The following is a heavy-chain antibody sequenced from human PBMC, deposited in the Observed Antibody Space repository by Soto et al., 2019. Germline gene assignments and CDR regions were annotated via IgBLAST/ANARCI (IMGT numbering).Heavy chain of an antibody. D-gene: IGHD3-22*01. Sequence: GASVKVSCKASGGTFSSYAISWVRQAPGQGLEWMGWINPNSGGTNYAQKFQGRVTMTRDTSISTAYMELSRLRSDDTAVYYCARVRFAYYDSSGYDDAFDIWGQGTMVTVSS. J-gene: IGHJ3*02. CDR1: GGTFSSYA. CDR2: INPNSGGT. V-gene: IGHV1-2*02. CDR3: ARVRFAYYDSSGYDDAFDI.